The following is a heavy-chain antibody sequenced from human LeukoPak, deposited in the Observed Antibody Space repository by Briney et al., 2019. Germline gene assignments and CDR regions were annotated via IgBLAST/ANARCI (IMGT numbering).Heavy chain of an antibody. CDR1: GYTFTGYY. D-gene: IGHD3-22*01. Sequence: GASVKVSCKASGYTFTGYYMHWVRQAPGQGLEWMGWINPNSGGTNYAQKFQGRVTMTRDTSISTAYMELSRLRSEDTAVYYCARDTRRQSSSGYYLMDAFDIWGQGTMVTVSS. CDR3: ARDTRRQSSSGYYLMDAFDI. V-gene: IGHV1-2*02. CDR2: INPNSGGT. J-gene: IGHJ3*02.